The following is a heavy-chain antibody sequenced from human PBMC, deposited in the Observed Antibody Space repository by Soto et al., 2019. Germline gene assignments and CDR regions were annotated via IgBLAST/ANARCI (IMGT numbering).Heavy chain of an antibody. CDR2: IWYDGVNR. D-gene: IGHD2-2*01. J-gene: IGHJ6*02. V-gene: IGHV3-33*01. CDR3: VREDCSSHLCQSSEDFYYGMDV. Sequence: GGSLRLSCEASGFTFSNFGMHWVRQAPGRGLEWVANIWYDGVNRYYADSVRGRFTVSRDNSKNTLYLEMNSLRAEDTAVYFCVREDCSSHLCQSSEDFYYGMDVWGQGTTVTVS. CDR1: GFTFSNFG.